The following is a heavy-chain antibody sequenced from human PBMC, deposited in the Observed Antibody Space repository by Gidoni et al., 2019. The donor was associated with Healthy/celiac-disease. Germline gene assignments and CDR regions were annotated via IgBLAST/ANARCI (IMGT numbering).Heavy chain of an antibody. CDR1: GFTFDDYA. V-gene: IGHV3-9*01. CDR2: ISWNSGSI. Sequence: EVQLVESVGGLVQPGRSLRLSCAASGFTFDDYAMHGVRQAPGKGLEWVSGISWNSGSIGYADSVKGRFTISRDNAKNSLYLQMNSLRAEDTALYYCAKDYGDWVFDYWGQGTLVTVSS. D-gene: IGHD4-17*01. J-gene: IGHJ4*02. CDR3: AKDYGDWVFDY.